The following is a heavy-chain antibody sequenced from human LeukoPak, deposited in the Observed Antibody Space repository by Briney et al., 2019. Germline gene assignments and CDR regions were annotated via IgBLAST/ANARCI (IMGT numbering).Heavy chain of an antibody. Sequence: PGGSLRLSCAASGFTFSSYAMSWVRQAPGKGLEWVSAISGSGGSTYYADSVKGRFTISRDNSKNTLYLQMSSLRAEDTAVYYCAKVLTGWQLVLSYMDVWGKGTTVTVSS. CDR1: GFTFSSYA. V-gene: IGHV3-23*01. J-gene: IGHJ6*03. CDR3: AKVLTGWQLVLSYMDV. CDR2: ISGSGGST. D-gene: IGHD6-13*01.